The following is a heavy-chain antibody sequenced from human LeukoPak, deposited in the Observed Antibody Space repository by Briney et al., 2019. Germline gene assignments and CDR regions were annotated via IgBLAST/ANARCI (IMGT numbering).Heavy chain of an antibody. J-gene: IGHJ6*04. CDR3: AELGITMIGGV. CDR2: IQYDGSNE. CDR1: RFIFGSYG. D-gene: IGHD3-10*02. V-gene: IGHV3-30*02. Sequence: GGSLRLSCAASRFIFGSYGMHWVRQAPGKGLEWVAYIQYDGSNEQYADSVKGRFSISRDSSKNILYLQMNSLRAEDTAVYYCAELGITMIGGVWGKGTTVTISS.